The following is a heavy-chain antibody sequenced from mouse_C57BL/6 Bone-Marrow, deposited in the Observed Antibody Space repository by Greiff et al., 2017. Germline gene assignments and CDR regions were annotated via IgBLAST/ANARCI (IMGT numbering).Heavy chain of an antibody. Sequence: DVMLVESGGGLVKPGGSLKLSCAASGFTFSDYGMHWVRQAPEKGLEWVAYISSGSSTIYYADTVKGRFTISRDNAKNTLFLQMTSLRSEDTAMYYCARSYPAWFAYWGQGTLVTVSA. V-gene: IGHV5-17*01. CDR1: GFTFSDYG. CDR2: ISSGSSTI. J-gene: IGHJ3*01. CDR3: ARSYPAWFAY.